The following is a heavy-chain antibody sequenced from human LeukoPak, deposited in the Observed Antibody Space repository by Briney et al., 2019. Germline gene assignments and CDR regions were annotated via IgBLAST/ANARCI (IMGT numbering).Heavy chain of an antibody. Sequence: GRSLRLSCAASGFTFSSYGMHWVRQAPGKGLEWVAVISYDGSNKYYADSVKGRFTISRDNPKNTLYLQMNSLRAEDTAVYYCAKEGNDQGYFDYWGQGTLVTVSS. J-gene: IGHJ4*02. D-gene: IGHD2-2*01. CDR3: AKEGNDQGYFDY. CDR1: GFTFSSYG. CDR2: ISYDGSNK. V-gene: IGHV3-30*18.